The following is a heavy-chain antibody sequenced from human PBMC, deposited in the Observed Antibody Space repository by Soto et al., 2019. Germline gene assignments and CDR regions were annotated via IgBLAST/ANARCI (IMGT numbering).Heavy chain of an antibody. Sequence: EVQLVESGGGLVQPGGSLRLSCAAFGFTFSNYWMNWVRQAPGKGLEWVANIKQDGSEKSYVDSVKGRFTISRDNAKSSLYLQMNSLRAEDTAVYYCATDIVVGVATFEAFDIWGQGTMVTVSS. V-gene: IGHV3-7*04. J-gene: IGHJ3*02. D-gene: IGHD2-15*01. CDR2: IKQDGSEK. CDR3: ATDIVVGVATFEAFDI. CDR1: GFTFSNYW.